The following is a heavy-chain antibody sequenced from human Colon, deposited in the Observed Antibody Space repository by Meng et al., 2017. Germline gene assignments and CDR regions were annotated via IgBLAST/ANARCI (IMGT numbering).Heavy chain of an antibody. CDR1: GGSVSSGSYY. D-gene: IGHD3-16*02. Sequence: VALQGSGPGLVEPSETLSLTCTVSGGSVSSGSYYWSWIRQPPGKGLEWIGYIYYSGSTNYNPSLKSRVTISVDTSKNQFSLKLSSVSAADTAVYYCARGMTNGITFGGVIVNWGQGTLVTVSS. J-gene: IGHJ4*02. CDR2: IYYSGST. V-gene: IGHV4-61*01. CDR3: ARGMTNGITFGGVIVN.